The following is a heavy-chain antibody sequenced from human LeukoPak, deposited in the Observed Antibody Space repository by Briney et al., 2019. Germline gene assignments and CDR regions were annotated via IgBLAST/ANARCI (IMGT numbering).Heavy chain of an antibody. J-gene: IGHJ4*02. Sequence: SETLSLTCTVSGGSIIRTDYYWGWIRQPPGKGLEWIGSIYHSGSTYYTPSLKIRVTTSMDRSKNHFSLKRISVTAADTAVYYCARGSSAAAGTLYFDYWGQGTLVTVSS. V-gene: IGHV4-39*07. CDR1: GGSIIRTDYY. CDR2: IYHSGST. CDR3: ARGSSAAAGTLYFDY. D-gene: IGHD6-13*01.